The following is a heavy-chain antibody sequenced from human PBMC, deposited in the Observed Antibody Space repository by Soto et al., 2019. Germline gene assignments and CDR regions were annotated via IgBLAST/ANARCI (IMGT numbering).Heavy chain of an antibody. CDR3: ARISSGWYDWFDP. Sequence: SETLSLTCTVSGGSISSYYWSWIRQPPGKGLEWIGYIYYSGSTNYNPSLKSRVTISVDTSKNQFSLKLSSVTAADTAVYYCARISSGWYDWFDPWGQGTLVTVSS. D-gene: IGHD6-19*01. CDR1: GGSISSYY. V-gene: IGHV4-59*08. J-gene: IGHJ5*02. CDR2: IYYSGST.